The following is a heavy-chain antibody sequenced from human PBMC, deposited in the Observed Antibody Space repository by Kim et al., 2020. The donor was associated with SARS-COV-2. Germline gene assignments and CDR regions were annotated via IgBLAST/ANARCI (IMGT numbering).Heavy chain of an antibody. Sequence: TYYTPSLKRRVTIAVDTSKNQFSLKLSSVTAADTAVYYCSMGDTSGYYDYWGQGTLVTVSS. D-gene: IGHD3-22*01. V-gene: IGHV4-39*01. CDR3: SMGDTSGYYDY. J-gene: IGHJ4*02. CDR2: T.